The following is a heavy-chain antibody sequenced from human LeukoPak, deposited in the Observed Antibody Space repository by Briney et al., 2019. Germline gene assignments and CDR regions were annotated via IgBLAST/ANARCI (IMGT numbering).Heavy chain of an antibody. V-gene: IGHV3-23*01. Sequence: PGGSLRLSCAASGFTLSSYAMSWVRQAPGKGLEWVAAISNSGGDTFYSDSGKGRFTIARDNSKNTLYLQMNSLRVDDTAVYYCAQQLGYCSGGTCYFTYWGQGTLVTVSS. D-gene: IGHD2-15*01. CDR1: GFTLSSYA. J-gene: IGHJ1*01. CDR2: ISNSGGDT. CDR3: AQQLGYCSGGTCYFTY.